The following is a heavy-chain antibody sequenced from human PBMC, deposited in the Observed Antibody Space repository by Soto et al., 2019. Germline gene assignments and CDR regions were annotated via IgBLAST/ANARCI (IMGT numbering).Heavy chain of an antibody. D-gene: IGHD1-26*01. CDR1: GYTFTSYD. CDR3: ARGSWEPPLYYYYGMDV. CDR2: MNPNSGNT. V-gene: IGHV1-8*01. J-gene: IGHJ6*02. Sequence: VASVKVSCKASGYTFTSYDINWVRQATGQGLEWMGWMNPNSGNTGYAQKFQGRVTMTRNTSISTAYMELSSLRSEDTAVYYCARGSWEPPLYYYYGMDVWGQGTTVTVSS.